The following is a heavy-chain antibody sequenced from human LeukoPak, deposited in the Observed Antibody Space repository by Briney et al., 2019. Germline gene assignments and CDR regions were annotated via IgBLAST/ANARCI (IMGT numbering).Heavy chain of an antibody. CDR3: AKHKLRWTTNIDY. Sequence: GGSLRLSCAASGFTFSSYWMNWARQAPGKGLEWVASINHNGNVNYYVDSVKGRFTISRDNSKNTLYLQLNSLRAEDTALYYCAKHKLRWTTNIDYWGQGTLVTVSS. J-gene: IGHJ4*02. CDR1: GFTFSSYW. D-gene: IGHD4-23*01. CDR2: INHNGNVN. V-gene: IGHV3-7*03.